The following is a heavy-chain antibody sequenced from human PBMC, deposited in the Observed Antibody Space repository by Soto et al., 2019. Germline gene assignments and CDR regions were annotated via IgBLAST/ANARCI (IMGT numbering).Heavy chain of an antibody. CDR3: VKDGRMGWPYYFGMDV. CDR2: ISYDGSNK. J-gene: IGHJ6*02. V-gene: IGHV3-30*18. D-gene: IGHD6-19*01. Sequence: QVQLVESGGGVVQPGRSLRLSCAASGFTFSSYGMHWVRQAPGKGLEWVAVISYDGSNKYYADSVKGRFTISRDNSKNTLYLQMSRLRAEDTAVYYCVKDGRMGWPYYFGMDVWGQGTTVTVSS. CDR1: GFTFSSYG.